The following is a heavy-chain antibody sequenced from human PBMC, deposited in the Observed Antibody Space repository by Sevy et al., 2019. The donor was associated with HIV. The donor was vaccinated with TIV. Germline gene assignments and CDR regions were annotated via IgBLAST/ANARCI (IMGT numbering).Heavy chain of an antibody. CDR1: GLSLSNAW. D-gene: IGHD3-22*01. CDR2: IRSETGGGTT. V-gene: IGHV3-15*01. Sequence: GGSLRLSCTASGLSLSNAWMAWVRQAPGKGLEWVGRIRSETGGGTTDFAAFAKGKFTISRDDPKNTLYLQMNSLKTEDTAVYYCAIDHRRDGMIVVPFEKWGLGTLVTVSS. J-gene: IGHJ4*02. CDR3: AIDHRRDGMIVVPFEK.